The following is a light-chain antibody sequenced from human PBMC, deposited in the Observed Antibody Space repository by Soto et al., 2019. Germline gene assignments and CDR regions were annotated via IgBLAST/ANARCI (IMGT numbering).Light chain of an antibody. CDR3: QQYNNWPPIT. Sequence: EIVMTQSPATLSVSPGERATLSCRASQSVSSKLAWYQQKPGQAPRLLIYGASTRATGIPARFSGSESGREFTLTISSLQSEDFAVYYCQQYNNWPPITFGQGTRREIK. J-gene: IGKJ5*01. CDR2: GAS. CDR1: QSVSSK. V-gene: IGKV3-15*01.